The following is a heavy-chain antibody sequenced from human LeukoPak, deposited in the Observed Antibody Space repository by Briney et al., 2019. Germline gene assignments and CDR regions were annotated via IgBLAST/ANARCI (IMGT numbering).Heavy chain of an antibody. V-gene: IGHV3-23*01. CDR3: SKEDRIMITFGGVIPPNQTFDI. Sequence: GGSLRLSCAASGFSFSSYAMSWGRQGPGEGLGWVPAICGSGGSKYYEDPVKGRFTISRDNSKNTLYLQMKSLRAETRAEYYCSKEDRIMITFGGVIPPNQTFDIWGQGTMVTVSS. CDR2: ICGSGGSK. J-gene: IGHJ3*02. CDR1: GFSFSSYA. D-gene: IGHD3-16*01.